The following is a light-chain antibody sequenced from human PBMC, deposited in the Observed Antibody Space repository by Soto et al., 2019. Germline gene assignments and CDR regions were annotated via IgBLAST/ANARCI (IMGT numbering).Light chain of an antibody. CDR3: QHYNPYTPHT. CDR1: RTISSW. Sequence: DIQMTQSPSILSASVGDRVTITCRASRTISSWLAWYQQRPGKAPTLLIYKASTLESGVPSRFSGSGYGTEFTLTISSLHPDDFATYYCQHYNPYTPHTFGQGTRVEIK. J-gene: IGKJ2*01. CDR2: KAS. V-gene: IGKV1-5*03.